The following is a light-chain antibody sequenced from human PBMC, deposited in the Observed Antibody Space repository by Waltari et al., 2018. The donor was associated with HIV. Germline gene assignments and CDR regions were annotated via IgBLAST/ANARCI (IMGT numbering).Light chain of an antibody. CDR2: GVS. CDR1: RNVRSTN. CDR3: QQYGSSPAWT. V-gene: IGKV3-20*01. J-gene: IGKJ1*01. Sequence: VLTQSPGTLSLSPGERATLSFRASRNVRSTNFAWYQQKPGQAPRLVIHGVSSRAPGISDRFSGGGAGTNFSLVINRLEPEDFAVYYCQQYGSSPAWTFGQGTKVE.